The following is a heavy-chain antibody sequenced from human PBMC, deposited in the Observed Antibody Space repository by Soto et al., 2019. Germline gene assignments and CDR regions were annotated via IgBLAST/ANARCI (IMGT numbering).Heavy chain of an antibody. Sequence: PSEPLSLTCTVSGGYISSRSYHWSWIRQTPGKGLEWIGSIYNSGSTYYNPSLKSRVTISVDTSKNQFSLKLSSVTAADTAVYYCAVTTKYCGGDCYSGAFDIWGQGTMVTVSS. CDR1: GGYISSRSYH. CDR3: AVTTKYCGGDCYSGAFDI. J-gene: IGHJ3*02. CDR2: IYNSGST. D-gene: IGHD2-21*02. V-gene: IGHV4-39*01.